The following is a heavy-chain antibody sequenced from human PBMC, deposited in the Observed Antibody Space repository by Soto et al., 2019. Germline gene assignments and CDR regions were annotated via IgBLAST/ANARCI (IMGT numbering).Heavy chain of an antibody. D-gene: IGHD3-10*01. V-gene: IGHV6-1*01. J-gene: IGHJ6*02. CDR1: GDSVSSNSAA. CDR3: ARVGWFGELYSYYYGMDV. Sequence: SQTLSLTCVISGDSVSSNSAAWNWIRQSPSRGLEWLGRTYYRSKWYNDYAVSVKSRITINPDTSKNQFSLQLNSVTPGDTAVYYCARVGWFGELYSYYYGMDVWGQGTTVTVSS. CDR2: TYYRSKWYN.